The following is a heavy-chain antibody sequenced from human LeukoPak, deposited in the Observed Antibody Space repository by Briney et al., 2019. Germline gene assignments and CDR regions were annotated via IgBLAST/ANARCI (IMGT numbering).Heavy chain of an antibody. Sequence: GGSLRLSCAASGFSFSNYWVTWVGQAPGKGLEWVANIKEDGSDKHCLDSVKGRFTISRDNADNSMYLQMSSLRADDTAVYFCARNKDRSWPFDLWGQGTLVTVSS. V-gene: IGHV3-7*01. D-gene: IGHD3-9*01. CDR3: ARNKDRSWPFDL. J-gene: IGHJ4*02. CDR1: GFSFSNYW. CDR2: IKEDGSDK.